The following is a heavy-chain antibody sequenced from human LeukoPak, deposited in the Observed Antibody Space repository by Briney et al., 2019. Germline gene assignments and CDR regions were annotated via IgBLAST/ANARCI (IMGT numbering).Heavy chain of an antibody. V-gene: IGHV3-53*01. D-gene: IGHD1-26*01. Sequence: GGSLRLSCAASGFTVSGNYMSWVRQAPGKGLEWVSVIYSGGSTYYADSVKGRFTISRGNSKNTLYLQMNSLRAEDTAVYYCARYSGSYYYFDYWGQGTLVTVSS. CDR2: IYSGGST. CDR3: ARYSGSYYYFDY. CDR1: GFTVSGNY. J-gene: IGHJ4*02.